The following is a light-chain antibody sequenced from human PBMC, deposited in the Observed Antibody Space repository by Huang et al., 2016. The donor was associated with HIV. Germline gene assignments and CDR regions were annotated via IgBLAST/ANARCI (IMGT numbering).Light chain of an antibody. CDR3: QHYRVWPPVYT. CDR2: AAS. Sequence: EIVMTQSPATLSVSPGERATLSCRASQTVSSNLAWYQQKPGQAPRLLICAASTRATDIPARCGGSGAWTEFTLTISSLQSEDFAVYYCQHYRVWPPVYTFGQGTKLEIK. J-gene: IGKJ2*01. V-gene: IGKV3-15*01. CDR1: QTVSSN.